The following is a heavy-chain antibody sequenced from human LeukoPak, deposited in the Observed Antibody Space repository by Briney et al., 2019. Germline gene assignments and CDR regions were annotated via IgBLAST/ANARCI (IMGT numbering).Heavy chain of an antibody. J-gene: IGHJ5*02. Sequence: GGSLRLSCAASGFTFSDYYMSWIRQAPGKGLEWVSYISSSGSTMYYADSVKGRFTISRDNAKNSLYLQMNSLRAEDTAVYYCASGHSRSNWFDPWGQGTLVTVSS. CDR2: ISSSGSTM. CDR3: ASGHSRSNWFDP. V-gene: IGHV3-11*01. D-gene: IGHD6-13*01. CDR1: GFTFSDYY.